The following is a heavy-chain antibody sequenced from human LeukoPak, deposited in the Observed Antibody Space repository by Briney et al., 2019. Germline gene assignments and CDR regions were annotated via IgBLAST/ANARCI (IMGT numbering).Heavy chain of an antibody. V-gene: IGHV3-33*08. CDR2: IRYDGSNK. CDR1: GFTISSYA. Sequence: GGSLRLTCAASGFTISSYAMTWVRQAPGKGLEWVAIIRYDGSNKYYVDSVKGRFTISRDNSKNTLYLQMNSLRADDTAVYYCARAKWTPLPDIWGRGTMVTVSS. J-gene: IGHJ3*02. D-gene: IGHD1-26*01. CDR3: ARAKWTPLPDI.